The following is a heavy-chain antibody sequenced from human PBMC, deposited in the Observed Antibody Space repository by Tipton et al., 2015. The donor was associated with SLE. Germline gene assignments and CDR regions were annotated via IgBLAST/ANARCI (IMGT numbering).Heavy chain of an antibody. Sequence: GSLRLSCTVSGGSVSSGSCYWSWIRQPPGKGLEWIGEIYHSGSTNYNASLKSRVTISVDKSKNQFSLKLSSVTAADTAVYYCARLGTEWAYVDVWGKGTTVTVSS. CDR1: GGSVSSGSCY. J-gene: IGHJ6*03. CDR3: ARLGTEWAYVDV. V-gene: IGHV4-61*01. CDR2: IYHSGST. D-gene: IGHD1-14*01.